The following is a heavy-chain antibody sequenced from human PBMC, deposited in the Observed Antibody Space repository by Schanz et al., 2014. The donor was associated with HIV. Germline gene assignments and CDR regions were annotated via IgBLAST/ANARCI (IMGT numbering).Heavy chain of an antibody. V-gene: IGHV4-34*01. CDR1: GGSFSGYF. CDR2: INHSGST. Sequence: QVQLQQWGAGLLKPSETLSLTCAVYGGSFSGYFWAWIRQPPGKGLEWIGEINHSGSTNYNPSLKSGVTIAVDRSKNHCAQELTSVTAADTAVYYCAKLMLFDNHDFWSGYQDWGQGTLVTVSS. D-gene: IGHD3-3*01. J-gene: IGHJ4*02. CDR3: AKLMLFDNHDFWSGYQD.